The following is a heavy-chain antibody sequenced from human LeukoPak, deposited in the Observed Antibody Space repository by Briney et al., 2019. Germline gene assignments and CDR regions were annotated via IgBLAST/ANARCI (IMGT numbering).Heavy chain of an antibody. D-gene: IGHD2-15*01. Sequence: ASVKVSCKASGYTFTSYGLTWVRQAPGQGLEWMGWISPKNGNTNYAQNLQGRVSLTTDTSTSTAYMELRSLRSDDTAMYYCARGYCRCGACYRHFDYWGQGTLVTVSS. CDR3: ARGYCRCGACYRHFDY. J-gene: IGHJ4*02. V-gene: IGHV1-18*01. CDR2: ISPKNGNT. CDR1: GYTFTSYG.